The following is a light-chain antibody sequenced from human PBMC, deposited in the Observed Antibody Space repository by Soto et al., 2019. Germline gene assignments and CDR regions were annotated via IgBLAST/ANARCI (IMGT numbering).Light chain of an antibody. CDR1: QSISNY. V-gene: IGKV1-39*01. Sequence: DIQMTQSPSSLSASVGDRVTITCRASQSISNYLNWYQQKPGKAPKLLIYAASNLQSGVTSRLTGSGSHTDFTLTISSLQTEDFATYYCQQSYSTPYTFGQGTKLEIK. J-gene: IGKJ2*01. CDR2: AAS. CDR3: QQSYSTPYT.